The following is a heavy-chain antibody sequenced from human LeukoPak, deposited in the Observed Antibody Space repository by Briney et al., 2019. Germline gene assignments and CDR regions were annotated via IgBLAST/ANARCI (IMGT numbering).Heavy chain of an antibody. CDR3: ARDQGIAAAGHSYYYMDV. CDR2: IWHGGNI. CDR1: GDSIRNNNW. D-gene: IGHD6-13*01. J-gene: IGHJ6*03. Sequence: SGTLSLTCAVSGDSIRNNNWWNWVRQAPGKGLEWIGEIWHGGNIYYNPSLKSRVTISVDTSKNQFSLKLSSVTAADTAVYYCARDQGIAAAGHSYYYMDVWGKGTTVTVSS. V-gene: IGHV4-4*02.